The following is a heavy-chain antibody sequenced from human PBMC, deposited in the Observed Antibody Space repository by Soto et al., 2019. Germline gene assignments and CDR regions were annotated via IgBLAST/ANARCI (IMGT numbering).Heavy chain of an antibody. CDR1: GYTFTSYD. D-gene: IGHD5-12*01. Sequence: ASVKVSCKASGYTFTSYDINWVRQATGRGLEWMGWMNPNSGNTGYAQKFQGRVTMTRNTSISTAYMELSSLRSEDTAVYYCAREGYSGYDYDHYYYYMDVWGKGTTVTVSS. CDR2: MNPNSGNT. J-gene: IGHJ6*03. CDR3: AREGYSGYDYDHYYYYMDV. V-gene: IGHV1-8*01.